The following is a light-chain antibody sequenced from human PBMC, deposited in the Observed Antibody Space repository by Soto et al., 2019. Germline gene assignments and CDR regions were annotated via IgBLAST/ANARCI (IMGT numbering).Light chain of an antibody. CDR2: AAS. Sequence: AIQMTQSPSSLSASVGDRVTITYRASQGIGNDLAWYQQKPGKAPKLLIYAASTLQSGVPSRFSGSGSGTDFTLTISNLQPGDLASYYCLQDFHFPLSFGGGTKVEIK. CDR1: QGIGND. V-gene: IGKV1-6*02. CDR3: LQDFHFPLS. J-gene: IGKJ4*01.